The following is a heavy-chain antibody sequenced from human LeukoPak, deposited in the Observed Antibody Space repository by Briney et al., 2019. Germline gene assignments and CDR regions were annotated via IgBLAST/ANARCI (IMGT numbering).Heavy chain of an antibody. D-gene: IGHD3-22*01. CDR1: GGTFSSYA. J-gene: IGHJ4*02. CDR2: INTNIGNP. Sequence: ASVKVSCKASGGTFSSYAASWVRQAPGQGLEWMGWINTNIGNPTYAQGFTGRFVFSLDTSVSTAYLQISSLKAEDTAVYYCAREGVGYYDSSGFSPDFDYWGQGTLVTVSS. CDR3: AREGVGYYDSSGFSPDFDY. V-gene: IGHV7-4-1*02.